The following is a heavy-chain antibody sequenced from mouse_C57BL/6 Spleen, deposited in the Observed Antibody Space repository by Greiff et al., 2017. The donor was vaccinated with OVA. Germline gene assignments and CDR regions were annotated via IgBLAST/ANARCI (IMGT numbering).Heavy chain of an antibody. CDR1: GYTFTSYW. V-gene: IGHV1-59*01. CDR2: IDPSDNYT. CDR3: ASHRGDY. Sequence: VKLQQPGAELVRPGTSVKLSCKASGYTFTSYWMHWVKQRPGQGLEWIGVIDPSDNYTNYNQKFKGKATLTVDTSSSTAYMQLSSLTSEDSAVYYCASHRGDYWGQGTTLTVSS. J-gene: IGHJ2*01.